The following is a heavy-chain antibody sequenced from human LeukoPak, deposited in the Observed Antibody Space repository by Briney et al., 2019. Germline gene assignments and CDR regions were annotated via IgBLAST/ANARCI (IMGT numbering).Heavy chain of an antibody. D-gene: IGHD1-26*01. V-gene: IGHV1-46*01. J-gene: IGHJ3*02. CDR2: INPSGGST. CDR1: GYTFTSYY. Sequence: ASVKVSCKASGYTFTSYYMHWVRQAPGQGLEWMGIINPSGGSTSYAQKFQGRVTMTRDMSTSTVYMELSSLRSEDTAVYYCARETAATDAFDIWGQGTMVTVSS. CDR3: ARETAATDAFDI.